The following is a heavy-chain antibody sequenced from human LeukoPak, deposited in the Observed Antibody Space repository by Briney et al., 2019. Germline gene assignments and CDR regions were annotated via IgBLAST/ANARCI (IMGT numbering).Heavy chain of an antibody. Sequence: GGSLRLSCAASGFTFSSYSMNWVRQAPGKGLEWVSYISSSSSTIYYADSVKGRFTISRDNAKNSLYLQMNSLRAEDTAVYYCARDHVGAFDIWGQGTMVTVSS. J-gene: IGHJ3*02. CDR3: ARDHVGAFDI. CDR2: ISSSSSTI. V-gene: IGHV3-48*04. CDR1: GFTFSSYS.